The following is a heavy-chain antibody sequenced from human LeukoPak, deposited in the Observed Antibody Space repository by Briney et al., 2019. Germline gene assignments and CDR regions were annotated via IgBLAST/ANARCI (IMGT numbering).Heavy chain of an antibody. V-gene: IGHV3-7*01. D-gene: IGHD6-19*01. CDR3: ARGRVLAVAAFDY. Sequence: NIKEDGSEKYCVVSVKGRFTISRDNARNSLYLQMNSLRAEDTAVYYCARGRVLAVAAFDYWGQGTLVTVSS. J-gene: IGHJ4*02. CDR2: IKEDGSEK.